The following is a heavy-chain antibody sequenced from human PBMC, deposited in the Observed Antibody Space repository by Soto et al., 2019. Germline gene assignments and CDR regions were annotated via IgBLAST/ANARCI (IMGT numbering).Heavy chain of an antibody. CDR2: INAGNGNT. J-gene: IGHJ4*02. D-gene: IGHD3-22*01. Sequence: ASVKVSCKASGYTFTSYAMHWVRQAPGQGLEWMGWINAGNGNTKYSQKFQGRVTITRDTSASTAYMELRSLRSEDTAVYYCAREVGDDSSGLGFWGQGTHVTVSS. CDR1: GYTFTSYA. CDR3: AREVGDDSSGLGF. V-gene: IGHV1-3*01.